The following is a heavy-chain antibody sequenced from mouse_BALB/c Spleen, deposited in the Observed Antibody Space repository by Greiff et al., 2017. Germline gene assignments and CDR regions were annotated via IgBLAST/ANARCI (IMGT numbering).Heavy chain of an antibody. Sequence: DVQLVESGGDLVKPGGSLKLSCAASGFTFSSYGMSWVRQTPDKRLEWVATISSGGSYTYYPDSVKGRFTISRDNAKNTLYLQMSSLKSEDTAMYYCARQYGNYPYWYFDVWGAGTTVTVSS. V-gene: IGHV5-6*01. CDR2: ISSGGSYT. CDR3: ARQYGNYPYWYFDV. CDR1: GFTFSSYG. D-gene: IGHD2-1*01. J-gene: IGHJ1*01.